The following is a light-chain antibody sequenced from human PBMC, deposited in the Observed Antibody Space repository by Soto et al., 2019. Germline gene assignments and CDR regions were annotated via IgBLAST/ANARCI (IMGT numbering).Light chain of an antibody. V-gene: IGLV4-69*01. CDR2: INSDGSH. Sequence: QSVLSQSPSASASLGASVKLTCTLTPGHSTYAIAWYQQRPGQGPTFLMKINSDGSHTKGVGLPDRFSGSSSGAERYLTIANLLSEDEADYYCHAWDAGVVFGGGTKLTVL. CDR1: PGHSTYA. CDR3: HAWDAGVV. J-gene: IGLJ2*01.